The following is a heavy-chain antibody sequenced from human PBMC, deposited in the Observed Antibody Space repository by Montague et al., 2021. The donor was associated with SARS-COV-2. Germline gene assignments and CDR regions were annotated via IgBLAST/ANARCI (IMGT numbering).Heavy chain of an antibody. Sequence: SLRLSCAASGFTFSSYWMSWVRQAPGKGLEWVANIKRDGSEKYYVDSVKGRFTISRDNAKNSLYLQMNSLRAEDTAVYYCARDEIVGWQWLGSTYYGMDVWGQGTTVTVSS. D-gene: IGHD6-19*01. J-gene: IGHJ6*02. CDR2: IKRDGSEK. V-gene: IGHV3-7*01. CDR1: GFTFSSYW. CDR3: ARDEIVGWQWLGSTYYGMDV.